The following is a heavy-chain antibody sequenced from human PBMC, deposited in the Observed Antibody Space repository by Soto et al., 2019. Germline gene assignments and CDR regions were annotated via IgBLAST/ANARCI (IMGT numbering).Heavy chain of an antibody. J-gene: IGHJ4*02. Sequence: VQLLESGGGLVQPGGSLRLSCAASGFTFSSYGMHWVRQAPGKGLEWVAVIWYDGSNKYYADSVKGRFTISRDNSKNTLYLQMNSLRAEDTAVYYCAREPDYGDYYFDYWGQGTLVTVSS. V-gene: IGHV3-33*08. CDR3: AREPDYGDYYFDY. CDR2: IWYDGSNK. D-gene: IGHD4-17*01. CDR1: GFTFSSYG.